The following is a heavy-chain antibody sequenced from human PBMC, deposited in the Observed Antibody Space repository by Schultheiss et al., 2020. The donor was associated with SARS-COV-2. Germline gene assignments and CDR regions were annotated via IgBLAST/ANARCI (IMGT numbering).Heavy chain of an antibody. D-gene: IGHD3-9*01. V-gene: IGHV3-30*19. CDR2: IWYDGSNK. CDR1: GFTFSNFG. Sequence: GGSLRLSCATSGFTFSNFGMGWVRQAPGKGLEWVAVIWYDGSNKYYADSVKGRFTISRDNSKNTLYLQMNSLRAEDTAVYYCARPYYDILTGPIIGKGDYYGMDVWGQGTTVTVSS. J-gene: IGHJ6*02. CDR3: ARPYYDILTGPIIGKGDYYGMDV.